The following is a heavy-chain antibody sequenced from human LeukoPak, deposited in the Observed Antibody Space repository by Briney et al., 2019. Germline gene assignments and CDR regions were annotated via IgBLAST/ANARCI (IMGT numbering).Heavy chain of an antibody. D-gene: IGHD3-10*01. CDR2: ISYDGSNK. V-gene: IGHV3-30*18. J-gene: IGHJ4*02. CDR1: GFTFSSYG. Sequence: PGGSLRLSCAASGFTFSSYGMHWVRQAPGKGLEWVAVISYDGSNKYYADSVKGRFTISRDNSKNTLYLQMNSLRAEDTAVYYCAKDMGHMVRGVILYYFDYWAREPWSPSPQ. CDR3: AKDMGHMVRGVILYYFDY.